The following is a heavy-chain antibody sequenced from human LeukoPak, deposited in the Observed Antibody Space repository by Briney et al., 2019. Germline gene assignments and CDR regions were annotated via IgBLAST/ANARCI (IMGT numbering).Heavy chain of an antibody. CDR2: ITGSTLSI. D-gene: IGHD3-3*01. CDR1: GFTFSSYS. Sequence: GGSLRLSCTASGFTFSSYSMNWVRQAPGKGLEWVSSITGSTLSIYYADSVKGRFTISRDNAKTSLYLQMNSLRAEDTAIYYCARESEYDFWTGSYFDYWGQGTLVTVSS. J-gene: IGHJ4*02. CDR3: ARESEYDFWTGSYFDY. V-gene: IGHV3-21*01.